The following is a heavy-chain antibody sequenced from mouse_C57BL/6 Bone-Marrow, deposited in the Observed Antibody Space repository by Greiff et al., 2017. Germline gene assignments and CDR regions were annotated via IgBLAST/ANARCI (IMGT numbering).Heavy chain of an antibody. D-gene: IGHD2-3*01. CDR3: ARVYDGYYAGNYYYAMDY. V-gene: IGHV3-6*01. J-gene: IGHJ4*01. CDR2: IGYDGSN. CDR1: GYSITSGYY. Sequence: VQLQESGPGLVKPSPSLSLTCSVTGYSITSGYYWNWIRQFPGNKLEWMGYIGYDGSNNYNPSLKNRISITRDTSKNQFFLKLNSVTTEDTATYYCARVYDGYYAGNYYYAMDYGGHGTSVTVSS.